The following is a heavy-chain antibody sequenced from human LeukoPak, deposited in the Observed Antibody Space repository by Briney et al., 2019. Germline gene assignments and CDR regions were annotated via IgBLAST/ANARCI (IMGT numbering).Heavy chain of an antibody. CDR3: ARLRDYVWGSYRYWDY. J-gene: IGHJ4*02. Sequence: GESLKISCQASGYSFSNYWIGWVRQLPDKGLKWMAIIYPGDSDIRYSPSFQGQVTISADKSISTAYLQWSSLKASDTAMYYCARLRDYVWGSYRYWDYWGQGTLVTVSS. D-gene: IGHD3-16*02. CDR1: GYSFSNYW. V-gene: IGHV5-51*01. CDR2: IYPGDSDI.